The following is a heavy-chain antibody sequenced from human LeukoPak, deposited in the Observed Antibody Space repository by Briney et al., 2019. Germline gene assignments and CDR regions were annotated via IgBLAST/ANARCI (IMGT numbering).Heavy chain of an antibody. CDR3: ARKGCTGDCYRFDP. V-gene: IGHV1-18*01. J-gene: IGHJ5*02. D-gene: IGHD2-21*02. CDR2: ISPNSGKT. CDR1: GYTFTNYG. Sequence: ASVKVSCKASGYTFTNYGISWVRQAPGQGLEWMGWISPNSGKTNYAQKLQDRLTMTTDTSANTAYMELRSLTSDDTAVYFCARKGCTGDCYRFDPWGQGTLVTVSS.